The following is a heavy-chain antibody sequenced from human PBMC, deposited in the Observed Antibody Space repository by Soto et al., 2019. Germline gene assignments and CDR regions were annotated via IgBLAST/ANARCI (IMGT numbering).Heavy chain of an antibody. J-gene: IGHJ4*02. CDR2: IHTTENT. V-gene: IGHV4-4*07. D-gene: IGHD6-13*01. CDR3: ARALTSAAGLYFDY. CDR1: GDSISNYY. Sequence: SETLSLTXTVSGDSISNYYWSWIRQPAGKGMEWIGRIHTTENTNYNPSLRSRVTMSVDTSNNHFSLKLTSLTAADTAVYYCARALTSAAGLYFDYWGQGTLVTVSS.